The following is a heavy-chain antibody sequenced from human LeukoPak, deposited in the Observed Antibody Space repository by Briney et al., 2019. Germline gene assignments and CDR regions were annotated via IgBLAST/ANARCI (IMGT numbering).Heavy chain of an antibody. CDR3: ARGRTITMVRGVLDY. V-gene: IGHV3-33*01. D-gene: IGHD3-10*01. Sequence: GGSLRLSCAASGFTFSSYGMHWVRQAPGKGLEWVAVIWYDGSNKYYADSVKDRFTISRDNSKNTLYLQMNSLRAEDTAVYYCARGRTITMVRGVLDYWGQGTLVTVSS. J-gene: IGHJ4*02. CDR2: IWYDGSNK. CDR1: GFTFSSYG.